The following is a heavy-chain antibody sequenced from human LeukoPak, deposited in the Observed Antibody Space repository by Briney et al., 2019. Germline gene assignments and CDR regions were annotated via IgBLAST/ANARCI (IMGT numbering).Heavy chain of an antibody. CDR2: INPNSGGT. CDR3: AREEWELPQRY. CDR1: GYTFTGYY. D-gene: IGHD1-26*01. Sequence: ASVKVSCKASGYTFTGYYMHWVRQAPGQGLEWMGWINPNSGGTGYAQKFQGRVTITRNTSISTAYMELSSLRSDDTAVYYCAREEWELPQRYWGQGTLVTVSS. V-gene: IGHV1-2*02. J-gene: IGHJ4*02.